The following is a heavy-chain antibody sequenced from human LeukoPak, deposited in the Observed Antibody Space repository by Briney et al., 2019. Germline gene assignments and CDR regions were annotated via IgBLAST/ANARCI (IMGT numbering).Heavy chain of an antibody. J-gene: IGHJ4*02. V-gene: IGHV4-39*07. D-gene: IGHD6-13*01. CDR2: INHSGST. Sequence: SDTLSLTCIISDDSISSSTYYWSWIRQPPGKGLEWIGEINHSGSTNYNPSLKSRVTISVDTSKNQFSLKLSSVTAADTAVYYCARDPGYSSSQAGYYFDYWGQGTLVTVSS. CDR1: DDSISSSTYY. CDR3: ARDPGYSSSQAGYYFDY.